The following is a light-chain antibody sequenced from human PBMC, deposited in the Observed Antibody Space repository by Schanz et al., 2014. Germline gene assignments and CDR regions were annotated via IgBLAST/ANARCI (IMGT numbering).Light chain of an antibody. CDR3: QQRSTWPPT. CDR1: QSVSSSY. J-gene: IGKJ2*01. Sequence: EIVLTQSPGTLSLSPGERATLSCRASQSVSSSYLAWYQQKPGQAPRLLIYGASTRATAFPARFSGSGSGTDFTLTISSLEPEDFAVYYCQQRSTWPPTFGQGTKLEIK. CDR2: GAS. V-gene: IGKV3D-20*02.